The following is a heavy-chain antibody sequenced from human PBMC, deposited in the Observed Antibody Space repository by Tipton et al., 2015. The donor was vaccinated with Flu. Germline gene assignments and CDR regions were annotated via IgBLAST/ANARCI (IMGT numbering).Heavy chain of an antibody. CDR1: GGTFSSYA. V-gene: IGHV1-69*06. J-gene: IGHJ4*02. Sequence: QSGPEVKKPGSSVKVSCKASGGTFSSYAISWVRQAPGQGLEWMGGIIPIFGTANYAQKFQGRVTITADKSTSTAYMELSSLRSDDTAVYYCARDSVDGVATPTDLDYWGQGTLVTVPS. D-gene: IGHD5-24*01. CDR2: IIPIFGTA. CDR3: ARDSVDGVATPTDLDY.